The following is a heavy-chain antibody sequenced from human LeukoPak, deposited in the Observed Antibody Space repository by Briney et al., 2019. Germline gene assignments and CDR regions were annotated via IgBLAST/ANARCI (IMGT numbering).Heavy chain of an antibody. CDR3: AKEDLLRSYFFDY. CDR1: GFTSRIYA. J-gene: IGHJ4*02. CDR2: ISGGGETT. V-gene: IGHV3-23*01. Sequence: PGGSLRLSCAASGFTSRIYAMNWVRQAPGKGLEWVSTISGGGETTYYADSVKGRFTISRDNSKNRSYLQLNRLRAEDTAVYYCAKEDLLRSYFFDYWGQGTLVTVSS. D-gene: IGHD2-15*01.